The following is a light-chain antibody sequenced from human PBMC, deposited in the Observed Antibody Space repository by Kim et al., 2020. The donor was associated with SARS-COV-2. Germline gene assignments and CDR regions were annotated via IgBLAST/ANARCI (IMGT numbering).Light chain of an antibody. J-gene: IGKJ4*01. CDR1: QSVSSSY. CDR2: GAS. V-gene: IGKV3-20*01. Sequence: EIVLTQSPGTLSLSPGERATLSCRASQSVSSSYLAWYQQKPGQAPRLLIYGASSRATGIPDRFSGSGSGTDFILTISRLEPEDFAVYYCQQYGSSPRTFGGGTKVDIK. CDR3: QQYGSSPRT.